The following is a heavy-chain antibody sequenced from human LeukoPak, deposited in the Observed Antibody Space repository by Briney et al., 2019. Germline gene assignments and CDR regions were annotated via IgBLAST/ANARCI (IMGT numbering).Heavy chain of an antibody. CDR2: ISSSGSTI. CDR3: AREGGGAAAERFFDY. V-gene: IGHV3-48*03. D-gene: IGHD6-13*01. CDR1: GFTFSSYE. Sequence: PGGSLRLSCAASGFTFSSYEMNWVRQAPGKGLEWVSYISSSGSTIYYADSVKGRFTISRDNAKNSLYLQMNSLRAEDTAVYYCAREGGGAAAERFFDYWGQGTLVTVSS. J-gene: IGHJ4*02.